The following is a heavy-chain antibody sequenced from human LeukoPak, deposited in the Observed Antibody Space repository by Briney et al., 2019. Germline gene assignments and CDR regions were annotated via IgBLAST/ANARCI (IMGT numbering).Heavy chain of an antibody. J-gene: IGHJ3*02. CDR2: IYISGTT. D-gene: IGHD6-19*01. V-gene: IGHV4-61*02. CDR3: TRGWSSAGAFDI. Sequence: SQTLSLTCTVSGGSISSGYSWTWIRPPAGKGLEWVGRIYISGTTDYNLSLQSRITISMDTSKNQFSLEMSSVTAADTAIYYCTRGWSSAGAFDIWGQGTMVTVSS. CDR1: GGSISSGYS.